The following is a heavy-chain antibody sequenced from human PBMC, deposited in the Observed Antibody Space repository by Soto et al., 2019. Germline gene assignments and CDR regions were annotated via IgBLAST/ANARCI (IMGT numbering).Heavy chain of an antibody. V-gene: IGHV1-46*01. Sequence: GASVKVSCKASGYTFTSYYMHWVRQAPGQGLEWMGIINPSGGSTSYAQKFQGRVTMTRDTSTSTVYMELSSLRSEDTAVYFCARPISMIATWYPGMDDWRQLNTFTVS. CDR1: GYTFTSYY. D-gene: IGHD3-22*01. J-gene: IGHJ6*02. CDR2: INPSGGST. CDR3: ARPISMIATWYPGMDD.